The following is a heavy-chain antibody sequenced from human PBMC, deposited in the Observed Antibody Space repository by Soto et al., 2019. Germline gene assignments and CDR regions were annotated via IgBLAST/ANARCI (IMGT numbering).Heavy chain of an antibody. CDR3: ARGEAVAGKNFYYYYGMDV. CDR1: GYTFTSYG. J-gene: IGHJ6*02. Sequence: ASVKVSCKAAGYTFTSYGISWVRQAPGQGLEWMGWISAYNGNTNYAQKLQGRVTMTTDTSTSTAYMELRSLRSDDTAVYYCARGEAVAGKNFYYYYGMDVWGQGTTVTVSS. CDR2: ISAYNGNT. D-gene: IGHD6-19*01. V-gene: IGHV1-18*01.